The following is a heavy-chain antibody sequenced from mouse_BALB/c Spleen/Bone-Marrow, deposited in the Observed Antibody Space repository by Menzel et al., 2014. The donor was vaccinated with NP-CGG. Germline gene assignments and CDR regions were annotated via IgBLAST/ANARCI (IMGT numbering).Heavy chain of an antibody. Sequence: EVKLVESGGGLVQPGGSLKLSCAASGFDFSSYWMSWVRQAPGKGLEWIGEINPDSNTINYTPSLKDKFIISRDNAKNTLYLQISKVRSEDTALYYCARIGYYGWFAYWGQGTLVTVSA. CDR3: ARIGYYGWFAY. CDR1: GFDFSSYW. CDR2: INPDSNTI. V-gene: IGHV4-1*02. J-gene: IGHJ3*01. D-gene: IGHD2-3*01.